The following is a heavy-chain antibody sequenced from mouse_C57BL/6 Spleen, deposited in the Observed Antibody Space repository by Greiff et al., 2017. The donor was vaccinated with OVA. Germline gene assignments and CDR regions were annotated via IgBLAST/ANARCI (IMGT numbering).Heavy chain of an antibody. Sequence: EVKLVESGEGLVKPGGSLKLSCAASGFTFSSYAMSWVRQTPEKRLEWVAYISSGGDYIYYADTVKGRFTISRDNARNTLYLQMSSLKSEDTAMYYCTRDSTYYAMDYWGQGTSVTVSS. V-gene: IGHV5-9-1*02. CDR1: GFTFSSYA. J-gene: IGHJ4*01. D-gene: IGHD2-5*01. CDR3: TRDSTYYAMDY. CDR2: ISSGGDYI.